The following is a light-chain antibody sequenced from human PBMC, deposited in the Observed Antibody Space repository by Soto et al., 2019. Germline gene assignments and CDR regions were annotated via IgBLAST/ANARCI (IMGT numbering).Light chain of an antibody. CDR2: EVS. Sequence: QSVLTQPASVSGSPGQSITISCTGTSSDVGGYNYVSWYQQHPGKAPKLMIFEVSNRPSGVSIRFSGSKSGYTASLTISGLQAEDEADYYCSSYTRSGTRVFGTGTKVTVL. CDR3: SSYTRSGTRV. V-gene: IGLV2-14*01. J-gene: IGLJ1*01. CDR1: SSDVGGYNY.